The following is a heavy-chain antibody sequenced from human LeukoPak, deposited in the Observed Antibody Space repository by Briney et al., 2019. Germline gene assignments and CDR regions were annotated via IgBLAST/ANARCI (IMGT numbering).Heavy chain of an antibody. J-gene: IGHJ6*02. D-gene: IGHD3-3*01. CDR3: ARSDYDFWSGYRYYYYGMDV. CDR2: IYYSGST. CDR1: GGSISSYY. Sequence: SETLSLTCTVSGGSISSYYWSWIRQPPGKGLEWIGYIYYSGSTNYNPSLKSRVTISLDTSKNRFPLKLSSVTAADTAVYYCARSDYDFWSGYRYYYYGMDVWGQGTTVTVSS. V-gene: IGHV4-59*01.